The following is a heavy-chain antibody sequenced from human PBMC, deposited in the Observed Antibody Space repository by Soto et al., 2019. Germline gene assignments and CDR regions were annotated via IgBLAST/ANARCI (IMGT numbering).Heavy chain of an antibody. V-gene: IGHV3-30-3*01. D-gene: IGHD4-17*01. CDR3: ARNVKEYGGYLYFDY. J-gene: IGHJ4*02. CDR1: GFTFSSYA. CDR2: TSYDASNK. Sequence: QVQLVESGGGVVQPGRSLRLSCAASGFTFSSYAMHWVRQGPGQGLEWVAVTSYDASNKYYADSVKGRFTISRDNSKNTLYLQMNSLRAEDTAVYYCARNVKEYGGYLYFDYWGQGTLVTVSS.